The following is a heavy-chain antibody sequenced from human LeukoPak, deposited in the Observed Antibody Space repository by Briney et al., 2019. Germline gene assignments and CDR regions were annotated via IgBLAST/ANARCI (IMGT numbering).Heavy chain of an antibody. CDR2: ISWDGGTS. CDR1: GFTFDDYA. CDR3: AKDMSRGTYAAYYFDF. Sequence: GGSLRLSCAASGFTFDDYAMHWVRQAPGSNLEWVSLISWDGGTSYYADSVKGRFTISRDNSKNSLYLQMNSLRPEDTALHYCAKDMSRGTYAAYYFDFWGRGTLVTVSS. J-gene: IGHJ4*02. V-gene: IGHV3-43D*03. D-gene: IGHD4-17*01.